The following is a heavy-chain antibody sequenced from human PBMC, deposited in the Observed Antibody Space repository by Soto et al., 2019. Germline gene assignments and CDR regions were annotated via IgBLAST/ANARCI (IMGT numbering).Heavy chain of an antibody. V-gene: IGHV3-48*02. CDR1: GFTFSTYS. Sequence: GGSLRLSCAASGFTFSTYSMNWVRQAPWKGLEWVSYISSSSSTIYYADSVKGRFTISRDNAKNSLYLQMNSLRDEDTAVYYCGGDSSGYFYPDAFDIWGQGTMVTVSS. J-gene: IGHJ3*02. D-gene: IGHD3-22*01. CDR2: ISSSSSTI. CDR3: GGDSSGYFYPDAFDI.